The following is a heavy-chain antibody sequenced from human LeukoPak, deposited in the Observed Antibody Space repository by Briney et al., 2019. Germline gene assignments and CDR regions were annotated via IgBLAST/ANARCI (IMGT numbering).Heavy chain of an antibody. CDR2: INSDGSST. CDR1: GFTFCSYW. J-gene: IGHJ4*02. CDR3: AREVYGSGNHFDY. D-gene: IGHD3-10*01. Sequence: GGSLRLSCAASGFTFCSYWMHWVRQAPGKGLVWVSRINSDGSSTTNADSVKGRFTISRDNAKNTLYLQMNSLRAEHTAVYYCAREVYGSGNHFDYWGQGTLVTVSS. V-gene: IGHV3-74*01.